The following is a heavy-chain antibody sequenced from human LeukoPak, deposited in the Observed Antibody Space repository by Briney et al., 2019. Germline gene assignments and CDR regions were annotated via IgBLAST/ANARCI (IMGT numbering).Heavy chain of an antibody. J-gene: IGHJ6*04. CDR1: GGSINGYY. CDR3: ARFTYTTRPSDV. V-gene: IGHV4-4*09. Sequence: SETLSLTCSVSGGSINGYYWSWIRRPPGQTLEWIGYIYSSGSTNYNPSLESRVTMSVDTSMNQFSLRLSSVTAADTAVYYCARFTYTTRPSDVWGKGTTVTVSS. D-gene: IGHD3-16*01. CDR2: IYSSGST.